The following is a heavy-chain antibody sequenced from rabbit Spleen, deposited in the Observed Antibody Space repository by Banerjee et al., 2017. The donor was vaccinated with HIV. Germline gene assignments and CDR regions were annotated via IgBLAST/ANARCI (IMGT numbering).Heavy chain of an antibody. V-gene: IGHV1S45*01. CDR3: ARGFYGMDL. J-gene: IGHJ6*01. Sequence: QEQLEESGGDLVKPEGSLTLTCTASGFSFSSDYDMCWVRQAPGKGLEWIACIHAGSTNNIYYANWAKGRFTISKTSSTTVTLQMTSLTVADTATYFCARGFYGMDLWGPGTLVTVS. CDR2: IHAGSTNNI. D-gene: IGHD3-1*01. CDR1: GFSFSSDYD.